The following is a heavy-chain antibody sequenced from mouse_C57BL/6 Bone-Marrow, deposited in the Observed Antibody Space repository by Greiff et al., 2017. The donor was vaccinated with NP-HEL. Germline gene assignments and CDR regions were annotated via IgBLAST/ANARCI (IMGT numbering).Heavy chain of an antibody. CDR2: IYPRSGNT. CDR1: GYAFSSSW. V-gene: IGHV1-81*01. Sequence: QVQLQQSGPELVKPGASVKISCKASGYAFSSSWMNWVKQRTGQGLEWIGEIYPRSGNTYYNEKFKGKATLTADKSSSTAYMELRSLTSEDSAVYFCANYYGSRGNYWGQGTTLTVSS. D-gene: IGHD1-1*01. J-gene: IGHJ2*01. CDR3: ANYYGSRGNY.